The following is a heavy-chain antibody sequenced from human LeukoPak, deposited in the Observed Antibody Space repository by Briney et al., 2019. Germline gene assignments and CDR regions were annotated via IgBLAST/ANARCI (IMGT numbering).Heavy chain of an antibody. CDR2: IDTGGSNT. CDR1: GFTFSTYW. J-gene: IGHJ6*03. Sequence: GGSLRLSCAVSGFTFSTYWMHWVRQAPGKGLVWVSRIDTGGSNTLYADSVRGRFTISSDNAKNSLYLQMNSLRAEDTAVYYCARYSADYYGSGSSYYYYYMDVWGKGTPVTVSS. D-gene: IGHD3-10*01. CDR3: ARYSADYYGSGSSYYYYYMDV. V-gene: IGHV3-74*01.